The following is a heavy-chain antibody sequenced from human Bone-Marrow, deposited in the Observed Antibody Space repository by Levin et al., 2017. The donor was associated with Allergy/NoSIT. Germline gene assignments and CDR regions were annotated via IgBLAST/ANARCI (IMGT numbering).Heavy chain of an antibody. Sequence: SETLSLTCTVSAGSISSYYWSWIRQPPGRGPEWIGYIYYSGSTSYNPSLKSRVTISIDTSKNQFYLKLSSVTAADTAVYYCATDGYYGLDVWGQGTTVTVSS. D-gene: IGHD5-24*01. J-gene: IGHJ6*02. V-gene: IGHV4-59*01. CDR1: AGSISSYY. CDR2: IYYSGST. CDR3: ATDGYYGLDV.